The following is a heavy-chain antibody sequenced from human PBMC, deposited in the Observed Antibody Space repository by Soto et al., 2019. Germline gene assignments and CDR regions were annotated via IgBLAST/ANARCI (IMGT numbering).Heavy chain of an antibody. CDR3: ANRGSYGDYGGDY. CDR1: GFTFSSYG. V-gene: IGHV3-30*18. D-gene: IGHD4-17*01. CDR2: ISYDGSNK. J-gene: IGHJ4*02. Sequence: QVQLVEPGGGVVQPGRSLRLSCAASGFTFSSYGMHWVRQAPGKGLEWVAVISYDGSNKYYADSVKGRFTISRDNSKNTLYLQMNSLRAEDTAVYYCANRGSYGDYGGDYWGQGTLVTVSS.